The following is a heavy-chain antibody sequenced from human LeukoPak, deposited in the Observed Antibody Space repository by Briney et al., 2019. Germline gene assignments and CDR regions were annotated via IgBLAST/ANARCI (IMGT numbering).Heavy chain of an antibody. Sequence: PGGSLRLSCAASGFTFSSYWMHWVRQAPGKGLVWVSRINSDGSTTNYADSVKGRFTISRDNAENTMYLQMNSQRVEDTAVYYCTRRVSATRWFAPWGQGTLVTVSS. CDR1: GFTFSSYW. J-gene: IGHJ5*02. CDR3: TRRVSATRWFAP. CDR2: INSDGSTT. V-gene: IGHV3-74*01. D-gene: IGHD2-15*01.